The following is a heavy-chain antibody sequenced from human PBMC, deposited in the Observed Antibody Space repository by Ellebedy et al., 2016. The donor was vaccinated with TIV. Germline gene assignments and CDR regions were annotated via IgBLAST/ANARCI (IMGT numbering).Heavy chain of an antibody. D-gene: IGHD2-2*01. CDR3: SRSEGDF. J-gene: IGHJ4*02. Sequence: ASVKVSXXASGYSFTGYYIHWVRQAPGQGLEWMGWISGQNGDTRYAQNLQGRVTMTTDTSTSTAYLEVRSLRYDDTAVYYCSRSEGDFWGQGTLVTVSS. CDR1: GYSFTGYY. CDR2: ISGQNGDT. V-gene: IGHV1-18*04.